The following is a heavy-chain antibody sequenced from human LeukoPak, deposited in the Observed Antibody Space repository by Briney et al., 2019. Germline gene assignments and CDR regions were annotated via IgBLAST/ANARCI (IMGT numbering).Heavy chain of an antibody. J-gene: IGHJ5*02. CDR2: INPNSGGT. CDR3: ARGGGYCSGGSCYGLDWFDP. D-gene: IGHD2-15*01. V-gene: IGHV1-2*02. Sequence: ASVKVSCKASGYTFTGYYMHWVRQAPGQGLEWMGWINPNSGGTNYAQKFQGRVTMTRDTSISTAYMELSRLRSEDTAVYYCARGGGYCSGGSCYGLDWFDPWGQGTLVTVSS. CDR1: GYTFTGYY.